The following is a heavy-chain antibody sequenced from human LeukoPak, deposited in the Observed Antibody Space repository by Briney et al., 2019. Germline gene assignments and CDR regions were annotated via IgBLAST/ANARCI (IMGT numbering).Heavy chain of an antibody. CDR3: VRGNILTGYCFDF. Sequence: PSETLSLTCAVYGGSITGYYWSWIRQPPGRGLEWVGEIHYTGATSYNPSLKSRATISTDTPKNQFSLRLSSLTAADTAVYYCVRGNILTGYCFDFWAQGALVTVSS. CDR2: IHYTGAT. CDR1: GGSITGYY. J-gene: IGHJ4*02. D-gene: IGHD3-9*01. V-gene: IGHV4-34*01.